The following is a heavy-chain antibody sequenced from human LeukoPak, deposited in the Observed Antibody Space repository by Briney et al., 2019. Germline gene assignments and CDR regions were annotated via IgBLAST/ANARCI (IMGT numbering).Heavy chain of an antibody. J-gene: IGHJ6*02. CDR2: IYTSGST. Sequence: SQTLSLTCTVSGGSISSGSYYWSWIRQPAGKGLEWIGRIYTSGSTNYNPSLKSRVTISVDTSKNQFSLKLSSVTAADTAAYYCASEAIGYYYGMDVWGQGTTVTVSS. CDR1: GGSISSGSYY. D-gene: IGHD3-22*01. V-gene: IGHV4-61*02. CDR3: ASEAIGYYYGMDV.